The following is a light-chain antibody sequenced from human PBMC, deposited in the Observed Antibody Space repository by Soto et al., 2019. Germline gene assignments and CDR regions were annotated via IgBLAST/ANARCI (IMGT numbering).Light chain of an antibody. CDR3: QQSGDTPPWT. V-gene: IGKV1-39*01. CDR2: AAS. J-gene: IGKJ1*01. Sequence: DIQMTQSPSSLSASVGDRVIITCRASQSIRKYLNWYQHKPGKVPTLLIYAASSLQSGVPSRFSGSGSGTEFTLTITSLQPEGFATYYCQQSGDTPPWTFGQGTKVDIK. CDR1: QSIRKY.